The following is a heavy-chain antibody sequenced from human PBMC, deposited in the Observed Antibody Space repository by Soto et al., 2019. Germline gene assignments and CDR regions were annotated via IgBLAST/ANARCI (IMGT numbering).Heavy chain of an antibody. CDR2: IIPIFGTA. CDR1: GGTFSSYA. J-gene: IGHJ6*02. D-gene: IGHD2-2*01. Sequence: QVQLVQSGAEVKKPGSSVKVSCKASGGTFSSYAISWVRQAPGQGLEWMRGIIPIFGTANYAQKFQGRVTITADESTSTAYMELSSLRSEDTAVYYCARASAGIVVVPAARYYYYGMDVWGQGTTVTVSS. CDR3: ARASAGIVVVPAARYYYYGMDV. V-gene: IGHV1-69*01.